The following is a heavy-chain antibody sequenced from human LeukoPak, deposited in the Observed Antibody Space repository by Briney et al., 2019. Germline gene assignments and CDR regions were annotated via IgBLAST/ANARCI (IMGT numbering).Heavy chain of an antibody. CDR2: IYYSGST. D-gene: IGHD6-6*01. J-gene: IGHJ6*02. CDR1: GGSISRYY. Sequence: SETLSLTCPVSGGSISRYYWSWIGQPPGQGLEGIGYIYYSGSTNYNPSLKSRVTISVDTSRNQLSLKLNTVTAADTAVYYCARDSSSSFYYYGMDVWGQGTTVTVSS. V-gene: IGHV4-59*01. CDR3: ARDSSSSFYYYGMDV.